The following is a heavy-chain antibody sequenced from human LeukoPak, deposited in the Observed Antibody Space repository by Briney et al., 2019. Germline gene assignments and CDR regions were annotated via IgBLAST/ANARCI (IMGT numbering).Heavy chain of an antibody. Sequence: SETLSLTCTVSGGSISSYYWSWIRQPPGKGLEWIGYIYYSGSTNYNPSLKSRDTISVDTSKNQFSLNLLSVPAADPSVYFWANGGYCSSTRCYPKWFDPWGQGTLVTVPS. CDR3: ANGGYCSSTRCYPKWFDP. D-gene: IGHD2-2*01. CDR2: IYYSGST. V-gene: IGHV4-59*01. CDR1: GGSISSYY. J-gene: IGHJ5*02.